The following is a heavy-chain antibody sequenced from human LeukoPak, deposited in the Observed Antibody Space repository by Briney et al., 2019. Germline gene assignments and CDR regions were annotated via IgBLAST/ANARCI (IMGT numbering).Heavy chain of an antibody. CDR2: IYHSGSA. CDR1: GGSISSGGYY. J-gene: IGHJ2*01. CDR3: ARTHSSAWLNWYFDL. Sequence: SETLPLTCTVSGGSISSGGYYWRWIRQPPGKGLEWIGYIYHSGSAYYNPSLKSRVTISVDGSKNQFSLKLSSVTAADTALYYCARTHSSAWLNWYFDLWGRGTLVTVSS. D-gene: IGHD6-19*01. V-gene: IGHV4-30-2*01.